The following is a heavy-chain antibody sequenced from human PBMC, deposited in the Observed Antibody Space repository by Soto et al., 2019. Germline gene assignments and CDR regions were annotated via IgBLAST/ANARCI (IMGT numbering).Heavy chain of an antibody. CDR2: IKQDGSEK. V-gene: IGHV3-7*03. J-gene: IGHJ4*02. CDR3: AREPLSPPFDY. Sequence: EVQLVESGGGLVQPGGSLRLSCAASGFTFSSYWMSWVRQAPGKGLEWVVNIKQDGSEKYYVDSVKGRFTISRDNAKNSLYLQMNSLRAEDTAVYYCAREPLSPPFDYWGQGTLVTVSS. D-gene: IGHD3-16*01. CDR1: GFTFSSYW.